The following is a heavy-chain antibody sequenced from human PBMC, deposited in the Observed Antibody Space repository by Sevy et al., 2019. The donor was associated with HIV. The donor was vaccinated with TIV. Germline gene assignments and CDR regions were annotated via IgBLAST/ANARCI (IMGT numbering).Heavy chain of an antibody. V-gene: IGHV3-74*01. CDR1: GFTFSSYW. CDR3: AREDGIIDCSRGSCYSEKWFDP. J-gene: IGHJ5*02. Sequence: GGSLRLSCAASGFTFSSYWMHWVRQAPGKGLVWVSRINSDGSSTSYADSVKGRFTISRDNAKNTLYLQMNSLRAEDTAVYYCAREDGIIDCSRGSCYSEKWFDPWGQGTLVTVSS. D-gene: IGHD2-15*01. CDR2: INSDGSST.